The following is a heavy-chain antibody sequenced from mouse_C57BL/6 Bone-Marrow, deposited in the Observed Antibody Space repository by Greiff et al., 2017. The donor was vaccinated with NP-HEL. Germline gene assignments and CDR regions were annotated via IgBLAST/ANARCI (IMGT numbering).Heavy chain of an antibody. J-gene: IGHJ2*01. CDR1: GYTFTGNW. Sequence: VQLQQSGAELMKPGASVKLSCEATGYTFTGNWIEWVKQRPGHGLEWIGEILPGSGNTYYNERFKGKATFTADTSSNTAYMQLSSLTTEDSAIYYCARDYYGSSYFDYWGQGTTLTVSS. V-gene: IGHV1-9*01. D-gene: IGHD1-1*01. CDR2: ILPGSGNT. CDR3: ARDYYGSSYFDY.